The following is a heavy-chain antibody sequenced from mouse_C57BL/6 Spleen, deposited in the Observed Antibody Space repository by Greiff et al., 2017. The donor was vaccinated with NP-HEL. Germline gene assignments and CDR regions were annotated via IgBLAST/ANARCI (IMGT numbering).Heavy chain of an antibody. CDR2: IDPNSGGT. Sequence: VQLQQPGAELVKPGASVKLSCKASGYTFTSYWMHWVKQRPGRGLEWIGRIDPNSGGTKYNEKFKSKATLTVDKPSSTAYMQRSSLTSEDSAVYYCARGDYYYGSSYGGYFDVWGTGTTVTVSS. J-gene: IGHJ1*03. CDR3: ARGDYYYGSSYGGYFDV. V-gene: IGHV1-72*01. D-gene: IGHD1-1*01. CDR1: GYTFTSYW.